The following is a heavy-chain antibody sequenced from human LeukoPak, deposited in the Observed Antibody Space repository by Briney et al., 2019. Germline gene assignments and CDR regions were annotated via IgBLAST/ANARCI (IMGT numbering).Heavy chain of an antibody. V-gene: IGHV1-18*01. CDR2: ISAYNGNT. Sequence: ASVKVSCKASGYTFTSYGISWVRQAPGQGREWMGWISAYNGNTNYAQKLQGRVTMPTDTSTRTDYMELRSLRSDDTAVYYCARYIRDFGRHSFDIWGQGTMVTVSS. CDR1: GYTFTSYG. D-gene: IGHD3-9*01. J-gene: IGHJ3*02. CDR3: ARYIRDFGRHSFDI.